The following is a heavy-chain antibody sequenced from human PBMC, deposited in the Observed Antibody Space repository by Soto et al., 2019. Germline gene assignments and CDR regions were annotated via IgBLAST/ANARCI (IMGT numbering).Heavy chain of an antibody. CDR2: IIPIFGTA. J-gene: IGHJ5*02. D-gene: IGHD3-10*01. Sequence: QVQLVQSGAEVKKPGSSVKVSCKASGGTFSSYAISWVRQAPGQGLEWMGGIIPIFGTANYAQKFQGRVTITADEATSTAYMELSSLRSEDTAVYYCARGVRYYGSGSYCKGNWFDPWGQGTLVTVSS. CDR3: ARGVRYYGSGSYCKGNWFDP. CDR1: GGTFSSYA. V-gene: IGHV1-69*01.